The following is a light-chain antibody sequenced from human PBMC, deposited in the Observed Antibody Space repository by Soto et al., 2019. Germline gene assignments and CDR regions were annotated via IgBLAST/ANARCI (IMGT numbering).Light chain of an antibody. Sequence: DIQMTQSPSSLSASVGDRVSITCRASQSISIYLNWYQQKPGTAPKLLIYDASNLESGVPSRFSGSGSGTEFTLTIRSLQPDDFATYYCQQYDSYSPLTFGGGTKV. CDR3: QQYDSYSPLT. CDR1: QSISIY. CDR2: DAS. J-gene: IGKJ4*01. V-gene: IGKV1-5*01.